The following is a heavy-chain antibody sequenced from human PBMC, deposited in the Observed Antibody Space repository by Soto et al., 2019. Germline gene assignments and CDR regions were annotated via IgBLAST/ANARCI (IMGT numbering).Heavy chain of an antibody. CDR2: IYYSGNT. CDR3: VGYCSTTKCPFDY. J-gene: IGHJ4*02. V-gene: IGHV4-30-4*01. Sequence: QVQLQESGPGLVKPSQTLSLTCTVSGGSISSGGSYWGWIRQPPGKGLEWIGYIYYSGNTYFNPSLKSRVTLSVVTSKNQFSLNLSSVTAADTAVYYCVGYCSTTKCPFDYWGQGTLVTVSS. CDR1: GGSISSGGSY. D-gene: IGHD2-2*01.